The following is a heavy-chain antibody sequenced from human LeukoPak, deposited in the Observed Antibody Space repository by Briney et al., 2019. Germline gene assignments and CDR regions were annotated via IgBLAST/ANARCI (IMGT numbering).Heavy chain of an antibody. J-gene: IGHJ4*02. V-gene: IGHV4-59*08. Sequence: PSETLSLTCTVSGGSISSYYGRWIRQPPGKGLEWIAYISDIGSINYNPSLKSRVTISLDTSKNQFSLKLSSVTAADTAVYYCAGHHPRNTVDFWGQGTLVTVSS. CDR2: ISDIGSI. CDR3: AGHHPRNTVDF. D-gene: IGHD2/OR15-2a*01. CDR1: GGSISSYY.